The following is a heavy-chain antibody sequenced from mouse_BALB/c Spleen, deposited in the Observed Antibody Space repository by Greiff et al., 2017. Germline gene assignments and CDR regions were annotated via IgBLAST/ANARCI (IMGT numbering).Heavy chain of an antibody. CDR3: ARKGRYDVGWFAY. V-gene: IGHV2-2*02. CDR2: IWSGGST. J-gene: IGHJ3*01. D-gene: IGHD2-14*01. CDR1: GFSLTSYG. Sequence: VKLLESGPGLVQPSQSLSITCTVSGFSLTSYGVHWVRQSPGKGLEWLGVIWSGGSTDYNAAFISRLSISKDNSKSQVFFKMNSLQANDTAIYYCARKGRYDVGWFAYWGQGTLVTVSA.